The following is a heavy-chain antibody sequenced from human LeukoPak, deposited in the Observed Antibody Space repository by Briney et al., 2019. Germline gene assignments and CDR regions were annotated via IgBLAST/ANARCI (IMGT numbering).Heavy chain of an antibody. CDR1: GFTFSSYA. CDR3: ARDLHCSGGTCYSYSSHRNWFDP. CDR2: ISYDGSNK. J-gene: IGHJ5*02. D-gene: IGHD2-15*01. Sequence: GTSLRLSCAASGFTFSSYAMHWVRQAPGKGLEWVAVISYDGSNKYYADSVKGRFTISRDNSKNTLYPQVNSLRVEDTAVYYCARDLHCSGGTCYSYSSHRNWFDPWGQGTLVTVSS. V-gene: IGHV3-30*04.